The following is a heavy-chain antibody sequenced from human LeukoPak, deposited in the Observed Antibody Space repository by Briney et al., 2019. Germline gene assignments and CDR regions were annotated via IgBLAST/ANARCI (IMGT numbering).Heavy chain of an antibody. J-gene: IGHJ4*02. V-gene: IGHV3-23*01. CDR2: ISGSGGST. D-gene: IGHD6-19*01. CDR1: GFTFSSYA. CDR3: AKGYSSGWSPADY. Sequence: TGGSLRLSCAASGFTFSSYAMSWVRQAPGKGLEWVSAISGSGGSTYYADSVKGRFTISRDNAKNSLYLQMNSLRAEDTALYYCAKGYSSGWSPADYWGQGTLVTVSS.